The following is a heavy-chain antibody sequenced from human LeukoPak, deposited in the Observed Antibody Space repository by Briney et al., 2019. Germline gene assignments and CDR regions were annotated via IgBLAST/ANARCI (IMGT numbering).Heavy chain of an antibody. J-gene: IGHJ6*02. CDR2: LSGSGNIT. Sequence: SALSGSGNITYYADSVKGRFTISRDNSKNTLYLQMNSLRAEDTAIYYCAKESSGYGMDVWGQGTTVTVSS. D-gene: IGHD6-25*01. CDR3: AKESSGYGMDV. V-gene: IGHV3-23*01.